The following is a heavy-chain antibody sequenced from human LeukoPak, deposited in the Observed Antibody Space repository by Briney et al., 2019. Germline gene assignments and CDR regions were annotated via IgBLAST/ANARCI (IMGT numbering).Heavy chain of an antibody. Sequence: ASVKVSCKASGGTFSSYAISWVRQAPGQGLEWMGGIIPIFGTANYARKFQGRVTITADESTSTAYMELSSLRSEDTAVYYCAREELGYFDYWGQGTLVTVSS. CDR2: IIPIFGTA. CDR3: AREELGYFDY. CDR1: GGTFSSYA. V-gene: IGHV1-69*01. D-gene: IGHD7-27*01. J-gene: IGHJ4*02.